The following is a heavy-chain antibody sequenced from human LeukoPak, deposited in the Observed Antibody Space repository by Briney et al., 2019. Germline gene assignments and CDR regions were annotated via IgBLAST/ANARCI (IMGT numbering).Heavy chain of an antibody. CDR2: IHISGNT. V-gene: IGHV4-4*07. D-gene: IGHD6-6*01. CDR1: GGSISGYF. J-gene: IGHJ4*02. Sequence: SETRCLTGTVSGGSISGYFWSGIRQPAGKGLECIGRIHISGNTNYNPPLTSRVTMSVDASKNQVSLNLSSVTAADTAVYYCAREQPAARPFDYWGQGTLVTVSS. CDR3: AREQPAARPFDY.